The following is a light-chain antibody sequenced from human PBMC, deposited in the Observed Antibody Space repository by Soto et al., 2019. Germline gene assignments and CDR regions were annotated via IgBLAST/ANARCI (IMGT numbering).Light chain of an antibody. CDR2: SND. V-gene: IGLV1-44*01. CDR1: SSSIGSNT. CDR3: AAWDGSLNGWV. J-gene: IGLJ3*02. Sequence: VLTQAPSASGTPGQRVTISCSGSSSSIGSNTVSWYQQVPGTAPKLLIYSNDQRPSGVPDRFSGSKSGTSASLAIGGLQSEDEADYYCAAWDGSLNGWVFGGGTKLTVL.